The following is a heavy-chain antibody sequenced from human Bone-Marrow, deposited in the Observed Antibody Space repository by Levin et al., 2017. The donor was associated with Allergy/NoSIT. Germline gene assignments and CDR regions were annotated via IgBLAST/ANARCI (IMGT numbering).Heavy chain of an antibody. D-gene: IGHD5-24*01. Sequence: GGSLRLSCAASGLTVSSNYMSWVRQAPGKGLEWVSIIYSGGTTYYADSVKGRFTITRDNSKNTLYLQMNSLRVDDTAVYYCVRDTGDGYNYWGLIDYWGQGTLVTVSS. CDR1: GLTVSSNY. CDR2: IYSGGTT. J-gene: IGHJ4*02. CDR3: VRDTGDGYNYWGLIDY. V-gene: IGHV3-53*05.